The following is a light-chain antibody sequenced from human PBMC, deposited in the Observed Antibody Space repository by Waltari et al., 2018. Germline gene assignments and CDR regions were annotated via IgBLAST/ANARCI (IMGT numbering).Light chain of an antibody. CDR1: SSDVGGYTY. CDR3: TSYAGSNTWV. Sequence: QSALTQPPSASGSPGQSVTIPCTGTSSDVGGYTYVPCYQQYPGKAPKLMISEVSKRPSGVPDRFSGSKSGNTASLTVSGLQAEDEADYYCTSYAGSNTWVFGGGTKLTVL. J-gene: IGLJ3*02. CDR2: EVS. V-gene: IGLV2-8*01.